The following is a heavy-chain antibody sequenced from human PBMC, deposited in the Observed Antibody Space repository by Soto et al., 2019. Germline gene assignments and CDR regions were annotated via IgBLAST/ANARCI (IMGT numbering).Heavy chain of an antibody. V-gene: IGHV1-69*02. CDR2: INPILTLS. CDR1: GDTFSYYT. Sequence: GASVKVSCKTSGDTFSYYTVNWVRQAPGLGLEWMGRINPILTLSNYAQNFRGRVSITADKSTSTAYMELSSLRAEDTAVYFCARPALLVTTFDSWGQGTPVTVSS. CDR3: ARPALLVTTFDS. J-gene: IGHJ4*02. D-gene: IGHD4-17*01.